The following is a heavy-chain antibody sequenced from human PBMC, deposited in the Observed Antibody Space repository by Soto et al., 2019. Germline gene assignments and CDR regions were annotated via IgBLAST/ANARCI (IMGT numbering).Heavy chain of an antibody. CDR3: AKTQNFNDYYTGFDS. J-gene: IGHJ4*02. V-gene: IGHV3-23*01. Sequence: GGSLRLSCIVSGFSYAGYALAWVRQAPGKCLEWVAAVSGGGGSTYYADSVKRRFSVSRDKSGNMIYLQMNSLTAGDTAVYYCAKTQNFNDYYTGFDSWGQGXRVTVSS. CDR2: VSGGGGST. D-gene: IGHD3-3*01. CDR1: GFSYAGYA.